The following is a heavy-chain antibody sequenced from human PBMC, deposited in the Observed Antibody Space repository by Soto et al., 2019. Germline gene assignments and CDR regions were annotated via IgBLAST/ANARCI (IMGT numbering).Heavy chain of an antibody. Sequence: QVQLVQSGAEVKKPGASVKVSCKTSGYPFTSYGINWVRQAPGQGPEWMGWISAYNGKTSYTQKVQGRVTMTTDTSTSTAYRELRSLRSDDTYVDYCERVGLIAVTGLVHSGGQGTLFTVSS. CDR2: ISAYNGKT. CDR3: ERVGLIAVTGLVHS. D-gene: IGHD6-19*01. CDR1: GYPFTSYG. J-gene: IGHJ5*01. V-gene: IGHV1-18*01.